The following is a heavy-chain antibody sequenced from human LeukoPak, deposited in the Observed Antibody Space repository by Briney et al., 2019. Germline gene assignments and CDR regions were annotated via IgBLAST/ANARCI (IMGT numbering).Heavy chain of an antibody. V-gene: IGHV5-51*03. CDR2: IYPGDSDT. Sequence: GESLKISCKGSGYSFTSYWIGWVCQMPGKGLEWMGIIYPGDSDTRYSPSFQGQVTISADKSISTAYLQWSSLKASDTAMYYCARVRYGDYAYYYMDVWGKGTTVTVSS. CDR1: GYSFTSYW. D-gene: IGHD4-17*01. J-gene: IGHJ6*03. CDR3: ARVRYGDYAYYYMDV.